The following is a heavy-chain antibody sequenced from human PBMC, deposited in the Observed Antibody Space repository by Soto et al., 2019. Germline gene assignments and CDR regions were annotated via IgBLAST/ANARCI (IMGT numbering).Heavy chain of an antibody. CDR1: GYSFATYW. CDR2: IYPGDFDT. D-gene: IGHD6-13*01. Sequence: PGESLKISCKGSGYSFATYWIGWVRQMPGNGLEWMGIIYPGDFDTRYSPSFQGQVTISVDKSISTAYLQWSSLKASDTAMYYCARTTWKLVDPYYFDYWGQGTLVTVSS. CDR3: ARTTWKLVDPYYFDY. V-gene: IGHV5-51*01. J-gene: IGHJ4*02.